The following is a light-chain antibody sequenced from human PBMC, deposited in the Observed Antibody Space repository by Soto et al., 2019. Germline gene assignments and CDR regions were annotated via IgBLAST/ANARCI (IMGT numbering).Light chain of an antibody. J-gene: IGKJ4*01. CDR1: QGISSY. CDR2: AAS. Sequence: IQLTQSPSSLSASVGDRVTITCRASQGISSYLAWYQQEAGKAPKFLIYAASTLQSGVPSRFSGRGSGTDFTLTISSLQPEDFATYYCQQLNSYPLTFGGGTKVDIK. V-gene: IGKV1-9*01. CDR3: QQLNSYPLT.